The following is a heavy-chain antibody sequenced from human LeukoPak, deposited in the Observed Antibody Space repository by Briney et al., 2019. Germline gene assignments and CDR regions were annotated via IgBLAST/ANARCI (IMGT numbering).Heavy chain of an antibody. V-gene: IGHV1-18*01. CDR1: GYTFTSYG. Sequence: GASVKVSCKAPGYTFTSYGISWVRQAPGQGLEWMGWISAYNGNTNYAQKLQGRVTMTTDTSTSKAYMELRSLRSDDTAVYYCARDGRVVPAAIPDIWGQGTMVTVSS. D-gene: IGHD2-2*01. CDR2: ISAYNGNT. J-gene: IGHJ3*02. CDR3: ARDGRVVPAAIPDI.